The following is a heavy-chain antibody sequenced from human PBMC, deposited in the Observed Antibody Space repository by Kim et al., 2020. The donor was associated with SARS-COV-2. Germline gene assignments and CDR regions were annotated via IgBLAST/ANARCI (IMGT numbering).Heavy chain of an antibody. Sequence: GGSLRLSCAASGFTFSSYAMSWVRQAPGKGLEWVSAISGSGGSTYYADSVKGRFTISRDNSKNTLYLQMNSLRAEDTAVYYCAKPDGYCSSTSCSPSYWYFDLWGRGTLVTVSS. CDR2: ISGSGGST. J-gene: IGHJ2*01. D-gene: IGHD2-2*03. V-gene: IGHV3-23*01. CDR3: AKPDGYCSSTSCSPSYWYFDL. CDR1: GFTFSSYA.